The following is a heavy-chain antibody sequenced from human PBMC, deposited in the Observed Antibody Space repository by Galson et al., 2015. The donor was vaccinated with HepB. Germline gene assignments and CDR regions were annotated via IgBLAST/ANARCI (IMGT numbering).Heavy chain of an antibody. Sequence: CAISGDSVSSNSAAWNWIRQSPSRGLEWLGRTYYRSKWYNDYAVSVKSRITINPDTSKNQFSLQLNSVTPEDTAVYYCARDITFGGVIVKRPYYGMDVWGQGTTVTVSS. D-gene: IGHD3-16*02. CDR1: GDSVSSNSAA. V-gene: IGHV6-1*01. J-gene: IGHJ6*02. CDR3: ARDITFGGVIVKRPYYGMDV. CDR2: TYYRSKWYN.